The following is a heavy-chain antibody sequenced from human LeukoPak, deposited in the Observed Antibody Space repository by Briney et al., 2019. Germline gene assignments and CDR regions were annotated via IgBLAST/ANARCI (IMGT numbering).Heavy chain of an antibody. J-gene: IGHJ3*02. CDR2: IYRSGST. CDR1: GGSISSSNW. V-gene: IGHV4-4*02. D-gene: IGHD3-16*02. Sequence: SETLSLTCAVSGGSISSSNWWSWVRQPPGKGLEWIGEIYRSGSTNYNPSLKSRLTISVDKSKNQFSLKLSSVTAADTAVYYCARDQALNIIVGVIVGAFDIWGQGTVVTVSS. CDR3: ARDQALNIIVGVIVGAFDI.